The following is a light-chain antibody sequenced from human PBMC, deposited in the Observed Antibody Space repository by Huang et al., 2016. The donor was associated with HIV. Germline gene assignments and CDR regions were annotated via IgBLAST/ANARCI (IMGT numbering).Light chain of an antibody. Sequence: IVLTQTPASLSLSAGERATLSCRASQSVSHSLAWYQHKPGQPPRLLIYGASRRATDIPARFNGSGSGTDFTLTSSSLEAEDSALYYCQESDTWPRLTLGGGTKVEIK. CDR3: QESDTWPRLT. J-gene: IGKJ4*01. CDR2: GAS. V-gene: IGKV3-11*01. CDR1: QSVSHS.